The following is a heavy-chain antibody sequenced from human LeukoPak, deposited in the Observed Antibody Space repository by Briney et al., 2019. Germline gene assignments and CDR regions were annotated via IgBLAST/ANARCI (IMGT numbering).Heavy chain of an antibody. CDR1: GFTLRGYS. J-gene: IGHJ6*03. CDR3: ASYFESSGWGGYSYYHYMDV. Sequence: GGCLRLSCAASGFTLRGYSLNWVRPAPGEGLGWGSSISTISIYIYNADSVKGRFTISRDNARNSLFLQMNSLRAEDTAVYYCASYFESSGWGGYSYYHYMDVWGKGTTVTVSS. V-gene: IGHV3-21*01. CDR2: ISTISIYI. D-gene: IGHD3-22*01.